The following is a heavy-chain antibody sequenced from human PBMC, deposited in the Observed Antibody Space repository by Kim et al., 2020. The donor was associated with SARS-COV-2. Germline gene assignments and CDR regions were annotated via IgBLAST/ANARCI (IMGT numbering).Heavy chain of an antibody. Sequence: GESLKISCKGSGYSFTSYWISWVRQMPGKGLEWMGRIDPSDSYTNYSPSFQGHVTISADKSISTAYLQWSSLKASDTAMYYCAIERGYSYGYEDWGQGTLVTVSS. CDR2: IDPSDSYT. CDR3: AIERGYSYGYED. D-gene: IGHD5-18*01. J-gene: IGHJ4*02. V-gene: IGHV5-10-1*01. CDR1: GYSFTSYW.